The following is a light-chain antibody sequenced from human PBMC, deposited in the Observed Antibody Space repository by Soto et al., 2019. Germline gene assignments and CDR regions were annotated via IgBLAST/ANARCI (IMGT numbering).Light chain of an antibody. CDR1: SSNIGTND. V-gene: IGLV1-47*02. Sequence: QSVLTQPPSASGTPGQRVTISWSGSSSNIGTNDIYWHQQLPGSAPQLLIYSNDQRPSGVPDRFSASKSGTSASLAISGLRSEDEAEYFCATWDDSLSGVVFGGGTKLTVL. CDR3: ATWDDSLSGVV. CDR2: SND. J-gene: IGLJ2*01.